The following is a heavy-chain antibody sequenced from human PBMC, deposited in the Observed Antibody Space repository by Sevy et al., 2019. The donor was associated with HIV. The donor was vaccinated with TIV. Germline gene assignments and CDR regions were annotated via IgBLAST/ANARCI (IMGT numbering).Heavy chain of an antibody. J-gene: IGHJ3*02. CDR1: GFTFSSYW. V-gene: IGHV3-7*01. CDR2: IKQDGSEK. CDR3: ARGRLLPWGGGAFDI. D-gene: IGHD3-16*01. Sequence: GGSLRLSCAASGFTFSSYWMSWVRQAPGKGLEWVANIKQDGSEKYYVDSVKGRFTISRDNAKNSLYLQMNSLGAEDTAVYYCARGRLLPWGGGAFDIWGQGTMVTVSS.